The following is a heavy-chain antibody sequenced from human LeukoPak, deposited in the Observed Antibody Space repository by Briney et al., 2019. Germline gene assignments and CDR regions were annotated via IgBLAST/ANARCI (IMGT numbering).Heavy chain of an antibody. D-gene: IGHD6-13*01. Sequence: SETLSLTCTVSGGSISSYYWSWIRQPPGKGLEWIGEINHSGSTNYNPSLKSRLTISVDTSKNQFSLKLSSVTAADTAVYYCASSSSWDYYYYYMDVWGKGTTVTVSS. J-gene: IGHJ6*03. CDR3: ASSSSWDYYYYYMDV. CDR2: INHSGST. V-gene: IGHV4-34*01. CDR1: GGSISSYY.